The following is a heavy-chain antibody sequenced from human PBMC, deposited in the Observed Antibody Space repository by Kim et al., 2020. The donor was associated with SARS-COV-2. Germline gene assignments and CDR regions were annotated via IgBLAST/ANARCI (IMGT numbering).Heavy chain of an antibody. Sequence: GGSLRLSCAASGFTFSSYAMHWVHQAPGKGLEWVAVISYDGSNKYYADSVKGRFTISRDNSKNTLYLQMNSLRAEDTAVYYCARDEYYYDSSGYYYAFDYWGQGTLVTVSS. J-gene: IGHJ4*02. CDR2: ISYDGSNK. V-gene: IGHV3-30-3*01. CDR1: GFTFSSYA. D-gene: IGHD3-22*01. CDR3: ARDEYYYDSSGYYYAFDY.